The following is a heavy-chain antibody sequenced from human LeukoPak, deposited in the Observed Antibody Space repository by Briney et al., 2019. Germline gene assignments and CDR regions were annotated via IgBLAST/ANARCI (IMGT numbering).Heavy chain of an antibody. D-gene: IGHD3-22*01. Sequence: SETLSLTCTVSGGSISSGGYYWSWIRQHPGKGLEWIGYIYYSGSTYYNPSLKSRVTISVDTSKNQFSLKLSSVTAADTAVYYCARGLVYDSSEFETGYFDYWGQGTLVTVSS. V-gene: IGHV4-31*03. CDR2: IYYSGST. CDR1: GGSISSGGYY. CDR3: ARGLVYDSSEFETGYFDY. J-gene: IGHJ4*02.